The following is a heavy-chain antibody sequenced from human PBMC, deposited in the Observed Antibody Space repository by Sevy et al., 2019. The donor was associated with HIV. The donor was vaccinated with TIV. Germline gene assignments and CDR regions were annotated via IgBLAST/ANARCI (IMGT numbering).Heavy chain of an antibody. V-gene: IGHV3-48*03. CDR3: AREGIGRGWFDP. CDR1: GFTFSSYE. J-gene: IGHJ5*02. D-gene: IGHD3-10*01. CDR2: ISSSGSTI. Sequence: GGSLRLSCAASGFTFSSYEMNWVRQAPGKGLEWVSYISSSGSTIYYADSVKGRFTISRDNAKNSLYLQMNSLRAEDTAIYYCAREGIGRGWFDPWGQGTLVTVSS.